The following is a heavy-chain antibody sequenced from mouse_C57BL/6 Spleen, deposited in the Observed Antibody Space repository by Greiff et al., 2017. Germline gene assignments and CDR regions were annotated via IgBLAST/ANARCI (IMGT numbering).Heavy chain of an antibody. V-gene: IGHV1-80*01. D-gene: IGHD1-1*01. CDR3: ARRTTVVARGAMDY. CDR1: GYAFSSYW. J-gene: IGHJ4*01. Sequence: VMLVESGAELVKPGASVKISCKASGYAFSSYWMNWVKQRPGKGLEWIGQIYPGDGDTNYNGKFKGKATLTADKSSSTAYMQLSSLTSEDSAVYFCARRTTVVARGAMDYWGQGTSVTVSS. CDR2: IYPGDGDT.